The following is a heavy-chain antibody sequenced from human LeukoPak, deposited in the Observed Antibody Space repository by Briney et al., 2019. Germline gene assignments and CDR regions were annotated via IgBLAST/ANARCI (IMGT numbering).Heavy chain of an antibody. CDR2: IKEDGSAQ. CDR1: GFAFSRDW. CDR3: AKDGDGYHN. Sequence: GGSLRLSCVASGFAFSRDWMSWVRQAPGKGLEWVANIKEDGSAQYYADSVKGRFTISRDNTKNSLYLQMNSLTAEDTAMYYCAKDGDGYHNWGQGALVTVSS. V-gene: IGHV3-7*01. J-gene: IGHJ4*02. D-gene: IGHD3-9*01.